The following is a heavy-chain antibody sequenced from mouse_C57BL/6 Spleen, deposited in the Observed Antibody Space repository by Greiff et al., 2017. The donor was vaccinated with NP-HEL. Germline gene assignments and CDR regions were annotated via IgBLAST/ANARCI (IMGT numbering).Heavy chain of an antibody. Sequence: EVQLVESGPELVKPGASVKISCKASGYSFTGYYMNWVKQSPEKSLEWIGEINPSTGGTTYNQKFKAKATLTVDKSSSTAYMQLKSLTSEDSAVYYCARRNYGMDYWGQGTSVTVSS. CDR2: INPSTGGT. CDR1: GYSFTGYY. CDR3: ARRNYGMDY. V-gene: IGHV1-42*01. J-gene: IGHJ4*01. D-gene: IGHD1-1*01.